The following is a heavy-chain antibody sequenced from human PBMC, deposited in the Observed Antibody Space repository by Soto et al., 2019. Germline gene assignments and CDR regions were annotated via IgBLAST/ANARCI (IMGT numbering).Heavy chain of an antibody. V-gene: IGHV4-39*01. J-gene: IGHJ6*02. CDR2: IYYSGST. D-gene: IGHD6-13*01. CDR1: GRSISSSSYY. Sequence: SETLSLTCTVSGRSISSSSYYWRWIRQPPGKGLEWIGSIYYSGSTYYNPSLKSRVTISVDTSKNQFSLKLSSVTAADTAVYYCARHIAAAGTVGYYYYGMDVWGQGTTVT. CDR3: ARHIAAAGTVGYYYYGMDV.